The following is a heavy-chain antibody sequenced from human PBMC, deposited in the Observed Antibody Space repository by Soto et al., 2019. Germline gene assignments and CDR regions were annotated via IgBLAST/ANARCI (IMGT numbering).Heavy chain of an antibody. Sequence: QVQLVESGGGVVQPGRSLRLSCAASGFTFSSYGMHWVRQAPGKGLEWVAVISYDGSNKYYADSVKGRFTISRDNSKNTLYLQMNSLRAEDTAVYYCAKDGAGTAPSFDPWGQGTLVTVSS. CDR2: ISYDGSNK. J-gene: IGHJ5*02. CDR3: AKDGAGTAPSFDP. CDR1: GFTFSSYG. D-gene: IGHD1-26*01. V-gene: IGHV3-30*18.